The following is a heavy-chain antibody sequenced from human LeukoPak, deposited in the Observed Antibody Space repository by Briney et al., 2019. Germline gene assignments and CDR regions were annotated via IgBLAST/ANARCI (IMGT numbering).Heavy chain of an antibody. CDR3: AALRLGELSSYGFFDY. CDR2: IVVGSGNT. Sequence: SVKVSCKASGFTFTSSAVQWVRQARGQRLEWIGWIVVGSGNTNYAQKFQERVTITRDMSTSTAYMELSSLRSEDTAVYYCAALRLGELSSYGFFDYWGQGTLVTVSS. D-gene: IGHD3-16*02. J-gene: IGHJ4*02. V-gene: IGHV1-58*01. CDR1: GFTFTSSA.